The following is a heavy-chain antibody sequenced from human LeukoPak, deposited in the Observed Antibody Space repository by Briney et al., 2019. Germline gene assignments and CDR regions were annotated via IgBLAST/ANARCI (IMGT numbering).Heavy chain of an antibody. J-gene: IGHJ4*02. CDR1: GFTFSSYE. D-gene: IGHD3-22*01. CDR3: ARGGEEYYYDSSGYPTDY. V-gene: IGHV3-48*03. CDR2: ISSSGSTI. Sequence: GGSLRLSCAASGFTFSSYEMNWVRQAPGKGLEWVSYISSSGSTIYYADSVKGRFTISRDNAKNSLYLQMNSLRSDDTAVYYCARGGEEYYYDSSGYPTDYWGQGTLVTVSS.